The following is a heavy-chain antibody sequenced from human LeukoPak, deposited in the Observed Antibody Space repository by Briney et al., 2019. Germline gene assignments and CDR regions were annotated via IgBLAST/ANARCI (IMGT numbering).Heavy chain of an antibody. CDR2: IYYSGST. CDR3: ARDVGATTVDY. Sequence: SETLSLTCTVSGGSVSSGSYYWGWIRQPPGKGLEWIGYIYYSGSTNYNPSLKSRVTISVDTSKNQFSLKLSSVTAADTAVYYCARDVGATTVDYWGQGTLVTVSS. J-gene: IGHJ4*02. D-gene: IGHD1-26*01. V-gene: IGHV4-61*01. CDR1: GGSVSSGSYY.